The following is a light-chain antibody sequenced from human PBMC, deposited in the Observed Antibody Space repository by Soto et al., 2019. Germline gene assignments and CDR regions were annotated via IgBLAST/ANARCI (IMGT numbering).Light chain of an antibody. CDR1: QSVSSSY. CDR3: QQYGSSRT. V-gene: IGKV3-20*01. Sequence: EIALTQSPGTLSLSPGERATLSYRASQSVSSSYLAWYQQKPGQAPRLLIYGASSRATGIPDRFSGSGSGTDFTLTLSRLEPEDFAVYYCQQYGSSRTFGQGTKVELK. CDR2: GAS. J-gene: IGKJ1*01.